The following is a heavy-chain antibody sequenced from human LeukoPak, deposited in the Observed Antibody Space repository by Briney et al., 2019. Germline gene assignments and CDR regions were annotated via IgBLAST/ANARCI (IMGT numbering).Heavy chain of an antibody. J-gene: IGHJ6*03. D-gene: IGHD6-6*01. CDR1: GGSISSYY. Sequence: PSETLSLTCTVSGGSISSYYWSWIRQPPGKGLEWIGYMYYSGSTNYNPSLKSRVTISVDTSKNQFSLKLSSVTAADTAVYYCARASSSSRLVYYYYYMDVWGKGTTVTVSS. CDR2: MYYSGST. CDR3: ARASSSSRLVYYYYYMDV. V-gene: IGHV4-59*01.